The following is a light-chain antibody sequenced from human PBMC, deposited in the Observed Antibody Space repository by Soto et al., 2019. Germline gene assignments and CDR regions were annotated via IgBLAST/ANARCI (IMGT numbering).Light chain of an antibody. CDR1: SSDVGSYSL. CDR2: EGS. Sequence: QSALTQPASVSGSPGQSITISCTGTSSDVGSYSLVSWYQQHPGKAPKLKIYEGSKRPSGVSNRFSGSKSGNTASLTISGLQAEDEADYYCCSYAGSSTLYVFGTGTKLTVL. J-gene: IGLJ1*01. V-gene: IGLV2-23*01. CDR3: CSYAGSSTLYV.